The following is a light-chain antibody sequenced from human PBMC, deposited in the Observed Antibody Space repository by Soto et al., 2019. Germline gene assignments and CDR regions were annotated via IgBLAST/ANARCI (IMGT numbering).Light chain of an antibody. J-gene: IGLJ2*01. V-gene: IGLV1-36*01. Sequence: QSVLTQPPSLSEAPRQRVTISCAGSSSNIGNNAVNWYQQLPGKAPKLLIYYDDLLPSGVSDRFSGSKSGTSASLAISGLQPEDEADYYCAAWDHSLNGPVFGGGTKVTVL. CDR2: YDD. CDR1: SSNIGNNA. CDR3: AAWDHSLNGPV.